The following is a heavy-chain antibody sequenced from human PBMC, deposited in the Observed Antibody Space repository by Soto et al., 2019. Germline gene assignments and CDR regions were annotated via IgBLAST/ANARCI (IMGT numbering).Heavy chain of an antibody. J-gene: IGHJ4*02. CDR2: ISYDGSNK. D-gene: IGHD6-13*01. CDR3: ARDLAAADY. Sequence: SLRLSCAASGFTFSSYGMHWVRQAPGKGLEWVAVISYDGSNKYYADSVKGRFTISRDNSKNTLYLQMSSLRSDDTAVYYCARDLAAADYWGQGTLVTVSS. V-gene: IGHV3-30*03. CDR1: GFTFSSYG.